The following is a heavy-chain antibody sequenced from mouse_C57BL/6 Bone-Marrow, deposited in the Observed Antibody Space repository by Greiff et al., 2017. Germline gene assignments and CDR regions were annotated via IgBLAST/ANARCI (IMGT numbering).Heavy chain of an antibody. V-gene: IGHV1-82*01. CDR3: ARRYYGSPDY. CDR1: GYAFSSSW. D-gene: IGHD1-1*01. J-gene: IGHJ2*01. Sequence: VQVVESGPELVKPGASVKISCKASGYAFSSSWMNWVKQRPGKGLEWIGRIYPGDGDTNYNGKFKGKATLTADKSSSTAYMQLSSLTSEDSAVYFCARRYYGSPDYWGQGTTLTVSS. CDR2: IYPGDGDT.